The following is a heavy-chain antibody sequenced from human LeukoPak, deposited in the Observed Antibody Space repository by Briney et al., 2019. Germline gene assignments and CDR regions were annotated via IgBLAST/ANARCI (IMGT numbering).Heavy chain of an antibody. CDR2: IYSGGTT. V-gene: IGHV3-53*01. CDR3: ARVLXXGDXXRFDXXXXXXXXXXXXXXASAPTIPFD. J-gene: IGHJ3*02. D-gene: IGHD4-17*01. CDR1: GISVSNNY. Sequence: PGGSLRLSCAASGISVSNNYMNWVRQAPGKGPEWVSIIYSGGTTNYADSVKGRFTISRDNSKNTLLLQMNSLRAEDTAIYYCARVLXXGDXXRFDXXXXXXXXXXXXXXASAPTIPFD.